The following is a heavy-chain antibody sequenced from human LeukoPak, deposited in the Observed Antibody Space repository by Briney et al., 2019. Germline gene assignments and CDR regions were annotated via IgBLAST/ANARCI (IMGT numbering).Heavy chain of an antibody. CDR2: IYTSGST. CDR3: VRSPYYDFWSGYYYLDY. J-gene: IGHJ4*02. Sequence: SETLSLTCTVSGGSISSYYWSWIRQPAGKGLEWIGHIYTSGSTNYNPSLKSRVTMSVDTSKNQFSLKLSSVTAADTAVYYCVRSPYYDFWSGYYYLDYWGQGTLVTVSS. V-gene: IGHV4-4*07. D-gene: IGHD3-3*01. CDR1: GGSISSYY.